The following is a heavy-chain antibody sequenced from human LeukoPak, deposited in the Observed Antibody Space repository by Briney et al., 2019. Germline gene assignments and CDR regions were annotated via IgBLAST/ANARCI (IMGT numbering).Heavy chain of an antibody. J-gene: IGHJ4*02. D-gene: IGHD5-18*01. CDR1: GLTFSSYW. V-gene: IGHV3-7*01. CDR2: IKQDGSEK. CDR3: ARGSRGYSPFDY. Sequence: GGSLRLSCAASGLTFSSYWMSWVRQAPGKGLEWVANIKQDGSEKYYVDSVKGRFTISRDNAKNSLYLQMNSLRAEDTAVYYCARGSRGYSPFDYWGQGTLVTVSS.